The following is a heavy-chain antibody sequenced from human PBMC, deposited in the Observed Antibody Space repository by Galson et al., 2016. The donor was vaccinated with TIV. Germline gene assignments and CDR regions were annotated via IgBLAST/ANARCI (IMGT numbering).Heavy chain of an antibody. Sequence: CAISGDSVPGNIAAWNWVRQSPSRGLEWLGRTYYTSKWNTDYAVSVKGRIIIRPDTSMNQVSLQLSSVIPDDTAVYYCSRGNWNYGMGGAMDVWGRGTTVTVSS. J-gene: IGHJ6*02. CDR2: TYYTSKWNT. CDR3: SRGNWNYGMGGAMDV. D-gene: IGHD1-7*01. CDR1: GDSVPGNIAA. V-gene: IGHV6-1*01.